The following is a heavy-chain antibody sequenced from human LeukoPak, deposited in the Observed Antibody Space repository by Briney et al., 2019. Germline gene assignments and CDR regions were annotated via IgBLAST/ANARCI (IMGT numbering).Heavy chain of an antibody. CDR1: GFPFRNYH. CDR3: ARVEAAAGTGSLDS. J-gene: IGHJ4*02. V-gene: IGHV3-33*01. D-gene: IGHD6-13*01. Sequence: GGSLRLSCVASGFPFRNYHMHWVRQAPGKGLEWVAVIWPDGENIYYADSVKGRFTISRDSSRNTLYLQMNTLRAEDTAVYYCARVEAAAGTGSLDSWGQGTLVTVSS. CDR2: IWPDGENI.